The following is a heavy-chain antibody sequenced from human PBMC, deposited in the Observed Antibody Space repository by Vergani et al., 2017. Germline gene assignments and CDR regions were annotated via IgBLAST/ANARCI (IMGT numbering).Heavy chain of an antibody. CDR1: GFTFSSYA. V-gene: IGHV3-30-3*01. D-gene: IGHD2-21*01. Sequence: QVQLVESGGGVVQPGRSLRLSCAASGFTFSSYALHWVRQAPGKGLEWVAVISYDGSNKYYADSVKGRFTISRDNYKNTLYLQMNSLRAEDTAVYYCARDVSPSAYCGGDCYSYFDYWGQGTLVTVSS. J-gene: IGHJ4*02. CDR3: ARDVSPSAYCGGDCYSYFDY. CDR2: ISYDGSNK.